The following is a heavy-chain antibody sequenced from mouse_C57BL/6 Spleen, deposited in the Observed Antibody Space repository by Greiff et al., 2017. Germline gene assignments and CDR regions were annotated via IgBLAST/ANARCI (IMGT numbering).Heavy chain of an antibody. CDR2: INPNNGGT. Sequence: EVKLQQSGPELVKPGASVKISCKASGYTFTDYYMNWVKQSHGKSLEWIGDINPNNGGTSYNQKFKGKATLTVDKSSSTAYMELRSLTSEDSAVYYCARGQLRPSWFAYWGQGTLVTVSA. J-gene: IGHJ3*01. CDR1: GYTFTDYY. D-gene: IGHD3-2*02. CDR3: ARGQLRPSWFAY. V-gene: IGHV1-26*01.